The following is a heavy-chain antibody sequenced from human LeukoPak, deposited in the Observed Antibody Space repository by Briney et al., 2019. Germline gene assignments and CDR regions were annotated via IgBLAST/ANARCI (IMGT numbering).Heavy chain of an antibody. CDR2: IHSGGST. D-gene: IGHD1-26*01. CDR3: ARVAYYYFDY. V-gene: IGHV3-66*01. CDR1: GFTVSSNY. Sequence: GGSLRLSCAASGFTVSSNYMSWVRQAPGKGLEWVSVIHSGGSTYYADSVKGRFTISRDNSKNTLYLQMNSLRAEDTAVYYCARVAYYYFDYWGQGTLVTVSS. J-gene: IGHJ4*02.